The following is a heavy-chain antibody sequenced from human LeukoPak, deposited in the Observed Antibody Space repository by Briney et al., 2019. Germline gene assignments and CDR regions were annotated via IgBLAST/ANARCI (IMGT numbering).Heavy chain of an antibody. V-gene: IGHV4-59*01. D-gene: IGHD6-13*01. J-gene: IGHJ4*02. CDR3: VRGIAAAGLYFDY. Sequence: SGTLSLSCTVSGGSISSYYWSWVRQPPGKGLEWVGHIYYTRSTKYNPALNSRVTISVDTTKNQFSLKLRSVPAADTVVYYFVRGIAAAGLYFDYLGRGTLVTVSS. CDR2: IYYTRST. CDR1: GGSISSYY.